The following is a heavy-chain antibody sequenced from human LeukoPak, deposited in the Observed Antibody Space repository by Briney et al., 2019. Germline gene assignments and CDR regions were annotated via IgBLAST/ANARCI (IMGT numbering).Heavy chain of an antibody. D-gene: IGHD2-2*01. CDR2: ISAYNGNT. V-gene: IGHV1-18*01. CDR3: ARDWGYCSSTSCYLV. J-gene: IGHJ4*02. Sequence: GTSVKVSCKASGYTFTSYGISWVRQAPGQGLEWMGWISAYNGNTNYAQKLQGRVTMTTDTSTSTAYMELRSLRSDDTAVYHCARDWGYCSSTSCYLVWGQGTLVTVSS. CDR1: GYTFTSYG.